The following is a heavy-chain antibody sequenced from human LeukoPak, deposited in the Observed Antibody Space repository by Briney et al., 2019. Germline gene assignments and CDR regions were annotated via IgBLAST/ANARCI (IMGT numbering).Heavy chain of an antibody. Sequence: GGSLRLSCAAPGFIFSNYAMTWVRQAPGKGLEWVSSSGSTTDYSDSVKGRFTISRDNSKNTLYLQMNSLRADDTAVYYCTRDSSYGDYSTAFDYWGQGALVTVSS. CDR2: SGSTT. CDR1: GFIFSNYA. CDR3: TRDSSYGDYSTAFDY. J-gene: IGHJ4*02. V-gene: IGHV3-23*01. D-gene: IGHD4-17*01.